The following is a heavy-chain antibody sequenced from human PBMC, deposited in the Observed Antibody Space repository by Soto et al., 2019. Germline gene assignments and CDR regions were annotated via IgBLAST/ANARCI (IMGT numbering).Heavy chain of an antibody. D-gene: IGHD3-16*01. CDR3: AAGSFHDTGGFGAIDF. CDR1: GGTFTTYD. J-gene: IGHJ4*02. V-gene: IGHV1-69*01. Sequence: QAPLVQSGAEVRKPGSSVTVSCKATGGTFTTYDFNWVRQAPGQGLEWMGAIIPRFGTPSYAQRFLERVTISADEVTSTVYLTLTDLRSDDTAVFYCAAGSFHDTGGFGAIDFWGQGTLVTVSS. CDR2: IIPRFGTP.